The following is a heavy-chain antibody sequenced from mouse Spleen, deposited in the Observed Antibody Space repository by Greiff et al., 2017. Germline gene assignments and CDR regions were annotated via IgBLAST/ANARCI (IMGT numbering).Heavy chain of an antibody. CDR1: GYAFSSSW. Sequence: VKLMESGPELVKPGASVKISCKASGYAFSSSWMNWVKQRPGKGLEWIGRIYPGDGDTNYNGKFKGKATLTADKSSSTAYMQLSSLTSEDSAVYFCARSGYYGSFDYWGQGTTLTVSS. D-gene: IGHD1-2*01. CDR2: IYPGDGDT. J-gene: IGHJ2*01. CDR3: ARSGYYGSFDY. V-gene: IGHV1-82*01.